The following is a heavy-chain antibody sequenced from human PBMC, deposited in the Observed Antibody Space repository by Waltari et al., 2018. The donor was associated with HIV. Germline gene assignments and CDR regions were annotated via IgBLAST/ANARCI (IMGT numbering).Heavy chain of an antibody. Sequence: QVQLVQSGAEVKRPGSSVKVSCKDSVGTFSSFVISRWRPAPGQGLEWMGGIIPIFGTANYAQKFQGRVTITADESTSTAYMELSSLRSEDTAVYYCAASVVPAADPSFDYWGQGTLVTVSS. J-gene: IGHJ4*02. CDR2: IIPIFGTA. V-gene: IGHV1-69*01. CDR3: AASVVPAADPSFDY. D-gene: IGHD2-2*01. CDR1: VGTFSSFV.